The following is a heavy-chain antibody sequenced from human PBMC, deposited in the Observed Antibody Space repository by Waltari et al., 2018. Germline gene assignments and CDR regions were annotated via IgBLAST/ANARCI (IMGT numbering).Heavy chain of an antibody. V-gene: IGHV2-5*01. Sequence: QLTLKESGPTLVKPTQTLTLTCTFSGFSLSTSGVGVGWIRQPPGKALEWLALIYWNDDKRYSPSLKSRLTITKDTSKNQVVLTMTNMDPVDTATYYCAHRTEDSSGYISAPHWFDPWGQGTLVTVSS. J-gene: IGHJ5*02. CDR3: AHRTEDSSGYISAPHWFDP. CDR2: IYWNDDK. CDR1: GFSLSTSGVG. D-gene: IGHD3-22*01.